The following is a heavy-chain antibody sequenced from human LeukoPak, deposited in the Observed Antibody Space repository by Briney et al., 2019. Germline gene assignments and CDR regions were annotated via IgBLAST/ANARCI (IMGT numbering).Heavy chain of an antibody. J-gene: IGHJ6*03. Sequence: EAGGSLRLSCAASGFTFSSYEMNWVRQAPGKGLEWVSYISSSGSTIYYAASVKGRFTISRDNAKNSLYLQMNSLRAEDTAVYYCARGLYYMDVWGKGTTVTVSS. CDR2: ISSSGSTI. D-gene: IGHD2-21*01. V-gene: IGHV3-48*03. CDR1: GFTFSSYE. CDR3: ARGLYYMDV.